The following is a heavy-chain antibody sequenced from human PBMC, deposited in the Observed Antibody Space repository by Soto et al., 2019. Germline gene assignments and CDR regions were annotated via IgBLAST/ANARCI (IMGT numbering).Heavy chain of an antibody. CDR2: ISGSGSTT. D-gene: IGHD1-7*01. CDR1: GFTFSTCA. J-gene: IGHJ4*02. Sequence: GGSLRLSCPATGFTFSTCAMNWVRQAPGKGLEWASTISGSGSTTYYADSVKGRFTISRDNFKNTLYLQMNSLRVEDTAVYYCAKNQERELPRVIDFWGQGTLVTVSS. CDR3: AKNQERELPRVIDF. V-gene: IGHV3-23*01.